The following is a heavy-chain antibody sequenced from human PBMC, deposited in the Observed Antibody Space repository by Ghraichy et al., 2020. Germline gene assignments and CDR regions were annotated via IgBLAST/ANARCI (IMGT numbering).Heavy chain of an antibody. CDR2: IKQDGSEK. J-gene: IGHJ5*02. D-gene: IGHD2-21*01. V-gene: IGHV3-7*03. CDR3: ARGRDTDS. CDR1: KFTFTKYW. Sequence: GGSLRLSCEASKFTFTKYWMSWVRQAPGKGLEWVANIKQDGSEKHYVDSVKGRFTISRDNAKNSLFLQMNSLRVEDTAVYYCARGRDTDSWGQGTLVIVSS.